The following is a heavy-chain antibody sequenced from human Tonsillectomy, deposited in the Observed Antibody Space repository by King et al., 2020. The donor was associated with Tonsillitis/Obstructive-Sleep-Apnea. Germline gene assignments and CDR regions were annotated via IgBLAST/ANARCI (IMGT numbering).Heavy chain of an antibody. J-gene: IGHJ4*02. CDR1: GFTFSSYS. Sequence: VQLVESGGGLVKPGGSLRLSCAASGFTFSSYSMNWVRQAPGKGLEWVSSISSSSSYIYYADSVKGRFTISRDNAKNSLYLQTNSLRAEDTAVYYCARVSGWDYYGSGSYYDYWGQGTLVTVSS. V-gene: IGHV3-21*01. CDR3: ARVSGWDYYGSGSYYDY. D-gene: IGHD3-10*01. CDR2: ISSSSSYI.